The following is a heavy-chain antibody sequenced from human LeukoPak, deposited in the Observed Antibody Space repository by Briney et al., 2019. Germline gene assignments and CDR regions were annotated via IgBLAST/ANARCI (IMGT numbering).Heavy chain of an antibody. J-gene: IGHJ4*02. CDR1: GYTFTSYG. D-gene: IGHD5-18*01. Sequence: GASVKVSCKASGYTFTSYGISWVRQALGQGLEWMGWISAYNGNTNYAQKLQGRVTMTTDTSTSTAYMELRSLRSDDTAVYYCARDPAPETLGYSYPFDYWGQGTLVTVSS. CDR3: ARDPAPETLGYSYPFDY. CDR2: ISAYNGNT. V-gene: IGHV1-18*01.